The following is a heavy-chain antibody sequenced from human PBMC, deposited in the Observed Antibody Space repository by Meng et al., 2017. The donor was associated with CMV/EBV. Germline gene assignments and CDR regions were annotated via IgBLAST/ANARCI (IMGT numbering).Heavy chain of an antibody. Sequence: ASVKVSCKASGYTFTSYGISWVRQAPGQGLEWMGWISAYNGNTNYAQKLQGRVTMTTDTSTSTAYMELRSLRSDDTAVYYCARDLWKYYDFWSGYRYLDYWGQGTLVTVPQ. J-gene: IGHJ4*02. CDR3: ARDLWKYYDFWSGYRYLDY. CDR2: ISAYNGNT. CDR1: GYTFTSYG. D-gene: IGHD3-3*01. V-gene: IGHV1-18*01.